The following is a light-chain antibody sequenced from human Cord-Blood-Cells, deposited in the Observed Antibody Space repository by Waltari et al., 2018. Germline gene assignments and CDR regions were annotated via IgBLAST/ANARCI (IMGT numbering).Light chain of an antibody. CDR2: DAS. J-gene: IGKJ3*01. CDR1: QSVSRY. CDR3: QQRSNWPLT. V-gene: IGKV3-11*01. Sequence: IVLTQSPATLSLSPGERATLSCRSSQSVSRYLAWYQQKPGQAPRLLIYDASNRATGIPARFSGSGSGTDFTLTISSLEPEDFAVYYCQQRSNWPLTFGPGTKVDIK.